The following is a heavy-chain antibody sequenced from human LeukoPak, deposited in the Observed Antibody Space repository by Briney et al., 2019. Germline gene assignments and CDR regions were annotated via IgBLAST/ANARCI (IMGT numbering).Heavy chain of an antibody. CDR1: GGSFSGYY. CDR2: INHSGST. J-gene: IGHJ3*02. V-gene: IGHV4-34*01. D-gene: IGHD1-1*01. Sequence: PSESPSLTCAVYGGSFSGYYWSWIRQPPGKGLEWIGEINHSGSTNYNPSLKSRVTISVDTSKNQFSLKLSSVTAADMAVYYCAISTGRDDAFDIWGQGTMVTVSS. CDR3: AISTGRDDAFDI.